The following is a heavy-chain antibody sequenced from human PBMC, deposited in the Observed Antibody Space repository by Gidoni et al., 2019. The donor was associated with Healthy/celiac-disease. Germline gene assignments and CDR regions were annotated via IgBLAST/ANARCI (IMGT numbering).Heavy chain of an antibody. D-gene: IGHD2-2*02. J-gene: IGHJ4*02. V-gene: IGHV4-30-2*01. CDR2: IYHSGST. CDR1: GGSISSGGYS. Sequence: QLQLQESGSGLVKPSQTLSLTCAVSGGSISSGGYSWSWIRQPPGKGLEWIGYIYHSGSTYYNPSLKSRVTISVDRSKNQFSLKLSSVTAADTAVYYCASNGSGHCSSTSCYRYWGQGTLVTVSS. CDR3: ASNGSGHCSSTSCYRY.